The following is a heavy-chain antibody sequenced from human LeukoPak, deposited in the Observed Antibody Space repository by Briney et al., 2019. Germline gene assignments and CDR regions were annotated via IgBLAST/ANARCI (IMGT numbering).Heavy chain of an antibody. D-gene: IGHD1-26*01. CDR2: ISSNGGST. J-gene: IGHJ4*02. Sequence: GGSLRLSCSASGFTFSSYAMHWVRQAPGKGLENVSAISSNGGSTYYADSVKGRFTISRDNSKNTLYLQMSSLRAEDTAVYYCVKWDLNWGQGTLVTVSS. CDR1: GFTFSSYA. CDR3: VKWDLN. V-gene: IGHV3-64D*06.